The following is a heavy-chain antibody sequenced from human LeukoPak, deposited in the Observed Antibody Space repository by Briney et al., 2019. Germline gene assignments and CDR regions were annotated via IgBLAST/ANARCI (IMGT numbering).Heavy chain of an antibody. D-gene: IGHD3-22*01. V-gene: IGHV1-18*01. CDR1: GYTLTELS. CDR2: ISAYNGNT. CDR3: ARDKYYDSSGLDAFDI. J-gene: IGHJ3*02. Sequence: ASVKVSCKVSGYTLTELSMHWVRQAPGKGLEWMGWISAYNGNTNYAQKLQGRVTMTTDTSTSTAYMELRSLRSDDTAVYYCARDKYYDSSGLDAFDIWGQGTMVTVSS.